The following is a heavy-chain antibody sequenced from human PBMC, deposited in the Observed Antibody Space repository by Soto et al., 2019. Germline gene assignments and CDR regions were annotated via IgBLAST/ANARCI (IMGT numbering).Heavy chain of an antibody. J-gene: IGHJ6*03. D-gene: IGHD6-13*01. V-gene: IGHV3-23*01. CDR3: AKGEADYYYYMDV. Sequence: EVQLLESGGTLEQPGGSLRLSCTASGFRFSNYAMSWVRQAPGKGLEWVSGISGRGSSPYYAASVKGRFTITRDNSKNTLYLQMNSLRAEDTAVYYCAKGEADYYYYMDVWGKGTTVTVSS. CDR1: GFRFSNYA. CDR2: ISGRGSSP.